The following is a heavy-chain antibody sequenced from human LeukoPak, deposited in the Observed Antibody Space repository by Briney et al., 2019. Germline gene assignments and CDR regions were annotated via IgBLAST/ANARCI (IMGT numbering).Heavy chain of an antibody. J-gene: IGHJ4*02. CDR1: GLTFSTSG. V-gene: IGHV3-21*06. D-gene: IGHD1-14*01. CDR3: ATETNGRHYDY. CDR2: IGPTGFDR. Sequence: GGSLRLSCTTSGLTFSTSGFNWVRQAPGKGLEWVASIGPTGFDRYHADSIKGRFTISRDNANNLLYLQTDSLRAEDTAVYYCATETNGRHYDYWGQGTLLTVSS.